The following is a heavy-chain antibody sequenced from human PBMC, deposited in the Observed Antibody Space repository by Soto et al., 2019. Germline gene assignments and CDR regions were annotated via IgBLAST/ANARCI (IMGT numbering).Heavy chain of an antibody. CDR1: GGSISRSIYY. CDR3: ARKHSSGYYSDY. J-gene: IGHJ4*02. D-gene: IGHD3-22*01. Sequence: PSETRSRTWTVSGGSISRSIYYWVWIRQPPGKGLEWIGSIYYSGSTYYNPSLKSRVTISVDTSKNQFSLKLSSVTAADTAVYYCARKHSSGYYSDYWGQGTLVTVSS. CDR2: IYYSGST. V-gene: IGHV4-39*01.